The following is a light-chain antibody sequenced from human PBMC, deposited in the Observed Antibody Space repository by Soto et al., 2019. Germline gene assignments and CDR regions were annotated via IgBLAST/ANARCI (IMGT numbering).Light chain of an antibody. Sequence: DIQMTQSPSTLSASVGDRVTITCRASQSISSWLAWYQQKPGKAPKLLIYKASNLESGVPSRFSGSGSGAEFTLTISSLQPDDFATYYCQQYQSYSTFGQGTKVEIK. CDR1: QSISSW. CDR2: KAS. J-gene: IGKJ1*01. V-gene: IGKV1-5*03. CDR3: QQYQSYST.